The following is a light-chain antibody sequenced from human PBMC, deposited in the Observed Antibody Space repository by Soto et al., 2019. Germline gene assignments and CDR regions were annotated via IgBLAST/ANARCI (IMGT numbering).Light chain of an antibody. CDR3: QQYDSHPMYT. Sequence: DIQMTQSPSTLSASVGDRVTITCRARQNIVNWLAWYQQKPGKAPNLLIYKTSTLQRGVPSRFSGSGSGPEFTLTISSLQPDDFATYYCQQYDSHPMYTFGQGTKVEI. CDR2: KTS. V-gene: IGKV1-5*03. CDR1: QNIVNW. J-gene: IGKJ2*01.